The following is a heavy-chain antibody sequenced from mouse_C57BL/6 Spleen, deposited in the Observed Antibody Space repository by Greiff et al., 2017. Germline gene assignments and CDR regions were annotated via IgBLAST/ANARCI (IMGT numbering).Heavy chain of an antibody. CDR2: IWSGGST. CDR3: ARDYGSRYYYAMDY. CDR1: GFSLTSYG. D-gene: IGHD1-1*01. V-gene: IGHV2-2*01. J-gene: IGHJ4*01. Sequence: VQLQQSGPGLVQPSQSLSITCTVSGFSLTSYGVHWVRPSPGKGLEWLGVIWSGGSTDYNAAFISRLSISKDNSKSQVFFKMNSLQADDTAIYYCARDYGSRYYYAMDYWGQGTSVTVSS.